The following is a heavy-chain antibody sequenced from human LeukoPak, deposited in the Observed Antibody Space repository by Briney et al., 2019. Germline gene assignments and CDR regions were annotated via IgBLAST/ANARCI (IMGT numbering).Heavy chain of an antibody. CDR3: ATQYYDFWSGYFL. Sequence: GASVKVSCKASGYSFTSHYMHCVRQAPGQGLEWMGLINPSGSSTLYAQKFQGRVTMTRDTSTDTAYMELSSLRSEDTAVYYCATQYYDFWSGYFLWGQGTLVTVSS. V-gene: IGHV1-46*01. CDR2: INPSGSST. D-gene: IGHD3-3*01. J-gene: IGHJ4*02. CDR1: GYSFTSHY.